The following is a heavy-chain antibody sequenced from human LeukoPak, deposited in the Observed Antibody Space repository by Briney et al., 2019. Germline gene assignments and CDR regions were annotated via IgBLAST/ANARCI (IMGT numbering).Heavy chain of an antibody. J-gene: IGHJ6*02. CDR2: IYYSGST. CDR1: GGSISSGDYY. V-gene: IGHV4-30-4*01. D-gene: IGHD3-10*01. Sequence: SQTLSLTCTVSGGSISSGDYYWSWIRQPPGKGLEWIGYIYYSGSTYYNPSLKSRVTISVDTSKNQFSLKLSSVTAADTAVYYCVRMLKSGTYGMDVWGQGTTVTVSS. CDR3: VRMLKSGTYGMDV.